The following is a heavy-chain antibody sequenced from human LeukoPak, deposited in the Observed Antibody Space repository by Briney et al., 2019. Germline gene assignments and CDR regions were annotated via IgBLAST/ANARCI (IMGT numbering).Heavy chain of an antibody. V-gene: IGHV5-51*01. CDR2: IYAGNSDA. CDR1: GFHFHNSW. Sequence: GESLQISCYSFGFHFHNSWIGWVRQLPGKGLEWTAIIYAGNSDAKYSPSFQGQVSISTDRSISPAYLHWSSTKAADTAIYYCAIINHPDGRVYWGQGTLVTVSS. CDR3: AIINHPDGRVY. D-gene: IGHD5-24*01. J-gene: IGHJ4*02.